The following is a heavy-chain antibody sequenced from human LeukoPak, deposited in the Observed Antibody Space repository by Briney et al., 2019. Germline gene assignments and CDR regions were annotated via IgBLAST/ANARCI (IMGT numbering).Heavy chain of an antibody. CDR1: GFTFSSYA. CDR2: ISYDGSNK. V-gene: IGHV3-30*04. Sequence: PGRSLRLSCAASGFTFSSYAMHWVRQAPGKGLEWVAVISYDGSNKYYADSVKGRFTISRDNSKNTLYLQMNSLRVEDTAVYYCAREPPGMVATGEYDYWGQGTLVTVSS. D-gene: IGHD5-12*01. CDR3: AREPPGMVATGEYDY. J-gene: IGHJ4*02.